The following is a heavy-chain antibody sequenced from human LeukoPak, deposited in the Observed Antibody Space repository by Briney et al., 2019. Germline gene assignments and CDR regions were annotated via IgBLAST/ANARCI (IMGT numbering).Heavy chain of an antibody. Sequence: GGTLRLSCAASGFTFSSYGMSWVRQAPGKGLEWVSAISGSGGSTYYADSVKGRFTISRDNSKNTLYLQMNSLRAEDTAVYYCAKSDQWLVPDSIDYWGQGTLVTVSS. CDR2: ISGSGGST. D-gene: IGHD6-19*01. V-gene: IGHV3-23*01. CDR3: AKSDQWLVPDSIDY. CDR1: GFTFSSYG. J-gene: IGHJ4*02.